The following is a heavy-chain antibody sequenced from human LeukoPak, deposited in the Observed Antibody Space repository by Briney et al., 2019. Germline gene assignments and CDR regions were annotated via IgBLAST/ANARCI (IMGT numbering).Heavy chain of an antibody. V-gene: IGHV4-4*07. CDR3: ARQIAVAGKAGF. Sequence: SETLSLTCTVSGGSISSYYWTWIRQPAGKGLEWIGRIYTTGSTNYSPSLNSRVTMSVDTSKNQFSLKLSSVTAADTAVYYCARQIAVAGKAGFWGQGTLVTVSS. D-gene: IGHD6-19*01. CDR1: GGSISSYY. CDR2: IYTTGST. J-gene: IGHJ4*02.